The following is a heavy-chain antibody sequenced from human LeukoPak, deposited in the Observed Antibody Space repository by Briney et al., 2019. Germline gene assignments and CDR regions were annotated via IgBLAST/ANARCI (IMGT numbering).Heavy chain of an antibody. CDR3: ARKFYGETSY. V-gene: IGHV3-21*01. J-gene: IGHJ4*02. D-gene: IGHD4-17*01. Sequence: GGSLRLSCAASGFTFSSYTMNWVRQAPGKGLEWVSSISSSGTYIYYADSVKGRFTISRDNARDSLYLQMNSLRAEDTAVYYCARKFYGETSYWGQGTLVTVSS. CDR1: GFTFSSYT. CDR2: ISSSGTYI.